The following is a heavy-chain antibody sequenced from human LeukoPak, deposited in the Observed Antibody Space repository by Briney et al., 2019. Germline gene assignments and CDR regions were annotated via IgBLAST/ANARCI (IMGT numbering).Heavy chain of an antibody. J-gene: IGHJ4*02. V-gene: IGHV4-30-4*01. D-gene: IGHD2-21*01. CDR3: AGCGDVDS. Sequence: SQTLSLTCTVSGGSISSGDYYWGWIRQPPGKGLEWIGFIYYSGSTYYNPVLKSRVTISMDTSKNQFSLKLSSVTAADTAVYYCAGCGDVDSWGQGTLVTVSS. CDR2: IYYSGST. CDR1: GGSISSGDYY.